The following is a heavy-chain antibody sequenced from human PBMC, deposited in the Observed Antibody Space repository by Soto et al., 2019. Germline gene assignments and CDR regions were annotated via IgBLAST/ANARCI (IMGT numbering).Heavy chain of an antibody. V-gene: IGHV3-23*01. D-gene: IGHD1-7*01. CDR3: AKCLQVNWNYDAFHI. Sequence: EVKLLESGGGLVQPGGSLRLSCAASGFTFSSYSMSWVRQAPGKGLEWVSHITGRGGTTYYADSVTGRFTISRDNSRTTLYLQMDGLRADDTALYYCAKCLQVNWNYDAFHIWGQGTMVTVSS. CDR1: GFTFSSYS. CDR2: ITGRGGTT. J-gene: IGHJ3*02.